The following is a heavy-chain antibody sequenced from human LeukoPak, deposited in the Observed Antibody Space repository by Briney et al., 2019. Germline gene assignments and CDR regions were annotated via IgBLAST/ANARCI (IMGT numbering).Heavy chain of an antibody. CDR1: GYTFTGYY. J-gene: IGHJ4*02. CDR2: INPNSGGT. CDR3: ARGSTVTTSYFDY. V-gene: IGHV1-2*02. Sequence: ASVKVSCKASGYTFTGYYMHWVLQAPGHGLEWMGWINPNSGGTNYAQKFQGRVTMTRDTSISTAYMELSRLRSDDTAVYYCARGSTVTTSYFDYWGQGTLVTVSS. D-gene: IGHD4-17*01.